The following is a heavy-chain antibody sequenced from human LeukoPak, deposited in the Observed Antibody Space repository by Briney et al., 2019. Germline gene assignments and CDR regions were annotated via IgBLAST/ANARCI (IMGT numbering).Heavy chain of an antibody. CDR3: ARGVQH. Sequence: PSETLSLTCAVYGGSFSGYYWSWIRQPPGKGLEWIGEINHSGSTNYNPSLKSRVTISVDTSKNQFSLKLSPVTAADTAVYYCARGVQHWGQGTLVTVSS. J-gene: IGHJ1*01. CDR2: INHSGST. CDR1: GGSFSGYY. V-gene: IGHV4-34*01.